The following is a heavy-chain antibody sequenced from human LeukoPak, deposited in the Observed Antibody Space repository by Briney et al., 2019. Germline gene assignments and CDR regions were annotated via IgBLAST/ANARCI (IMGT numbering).Heavy chain of an antibody. CDR2: IYYSGST. D-gene: IGHD3-10*01. Sequence: SETLSLTCSVSGGSISSSSYYWGWIRQPPGKGLEWIGSIYYSGSTYYNPSLKSRVTISVDTSKNQFSLKLSSVTAADTAVYYCARRTYYYGSGISSEAFDTWGQGTMVTVSS. CDR3: ARRTYYYGSGISSEAFDT. V-gene: IGHV4-39*01. J-gene: IGHJ3*02. CDR1: GGSISSSSYY.